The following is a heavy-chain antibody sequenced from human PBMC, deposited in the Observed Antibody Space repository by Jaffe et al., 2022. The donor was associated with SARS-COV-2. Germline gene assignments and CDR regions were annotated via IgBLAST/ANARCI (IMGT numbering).Heavy chain of an antibody. CDR2: ISAYNGNT. Sequence: QVQLVQSGAEVKKPGASVKVSCKASGYTFTSYGISWVRQAPGQGLEWMGWISAYNGNTNYAQKLQGRVTMTTDTSTSTAYMELRSLRSDDTAVYYCARDGYYDFWSGYALTTGSRGQGLWYYDLLDYWGQGTLVTVSS. J-gene: IGHJ4*02. CDR3: ARDGYYDFWSGYALTTGSRGQGLWYYDLLDY. D-gene: IGHD3-3*01. CDR1: GYTFTSYG. V-gene: IGHV1-18*01.